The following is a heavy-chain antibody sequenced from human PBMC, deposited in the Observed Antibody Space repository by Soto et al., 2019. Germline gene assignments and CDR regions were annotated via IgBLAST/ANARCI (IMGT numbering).Heavy chain of an antibody. CDR1: GFTFSSSG. Sequence: PGGSLRLSCAASGFTFSSSGMHLVRQAPGKGLEWVAVISYDGSNKYYADSVKGRFTISRDNSKNTLYLQMNSLRAEDTAVYYCAKAISVFDQRILLRHYYGMDVWGQGTTVTVSS. J-gene: IGHJ6*02. CDR3: AKAISVFDQRILLRHYYGMDV. V-gene: IGHV3-30*18. CDR2: ISYDGSNK. D-gene: IGHD3-3*01.